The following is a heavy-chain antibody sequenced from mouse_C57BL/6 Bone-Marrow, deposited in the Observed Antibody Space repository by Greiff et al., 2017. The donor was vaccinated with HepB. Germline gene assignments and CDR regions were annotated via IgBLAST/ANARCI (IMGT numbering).Heavy chain of an antibody. CDR3: ARNDYGSSHWYFDV. Sequence: VQVVESGPGLVQPSQSLSITCTVSGFSLTSYGVHWVRQSPGKGLEWLGVIWSGGSTDYNAAFISRLSISKDNSKSQVFFKMNSLQADDTAIYYCARNDYGSSHWYFDVWGTGTTVTVSS. D-gene: IGHD1-1*01. CDR2: IWSGGST. J-gene: IGHJ1*03. CDR1: GFSLTSYG. V-gene: IGHV2-2*01.